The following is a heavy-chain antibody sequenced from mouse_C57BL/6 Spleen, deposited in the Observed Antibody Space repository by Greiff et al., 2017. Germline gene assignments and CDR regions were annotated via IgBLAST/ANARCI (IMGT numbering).Heavy chain of an antibody. J-gene: IGHJ2*01. Sequence: QVQLQQPGAELVKPGASVKLSCKASGYTFTSYWMQWVKQRPGQGLEWIGEIDPSDSYTNYNQKFKGKATLTVDTSSSTAYMQLSSLTSEDSAGYYCARPGSSYFDCWGQGTTLTVSS. CDR3: ARPGSSYFDC. CDR2: IDPSDSYT. CDR1: GYTFTSYW. D-gene: IGHD1-1*01. V-gene: IGHV1-50*01.